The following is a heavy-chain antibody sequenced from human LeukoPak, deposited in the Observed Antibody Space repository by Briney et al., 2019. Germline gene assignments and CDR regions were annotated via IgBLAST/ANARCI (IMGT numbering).Heavy chain of an antibody. CDR1: GFTFDDYA. Sequence: GGSLRLSCAAAGFTFDDYAMHWVRQAPGKGLEWVSGISWNSGRIGYADSVKGRFTISRDNAKNSLYLQMNSLRAEDTALYYCAKGDRGATVVYWGQGTLVTVSS. J-gene: IGHJ4*02. CDR2: ISWNSGRI. D-gene: IGHD1-26*01. CDR3: AKGDRGATVVY. V-gene: IGHV3-9*01.